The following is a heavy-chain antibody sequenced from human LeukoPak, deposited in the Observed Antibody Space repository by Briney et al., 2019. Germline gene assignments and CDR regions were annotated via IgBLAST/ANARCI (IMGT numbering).Heavy chain of an antibody. CDR2: IYYSGST. J-gene: IGHJ4*02. D-gene: IGHD4-23*01. Sequence: PSETLSLTCTVSGGSISSYYWSWIRQPPGKGLEWIGYIYYSGSTNYNPSLKSRVTSSVDTSKNQFSLKLSSVTAADTAVYYCARIEDYGGNSVNYWGQGTLVTVPS. CDR1: GGSISSYY. V-gene: IGHV4-59*01. CDR3: ARIEDYGGNSVNY.